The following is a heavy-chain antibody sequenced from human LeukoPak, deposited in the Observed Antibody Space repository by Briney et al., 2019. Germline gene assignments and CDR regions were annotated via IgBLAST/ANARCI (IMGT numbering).Heavy chain of an antibody. J-gene: IGHJ4*02. CDR3: AKDPDCTSGVCYTFFDY. Sequence: PGGSLRLSCAASGFTFSNFGMNWVRQAPGKGLEWVSYISSSSSTIYYADSVKGRFTISRDNSKTTLFLHMNGLRAEDTAVYYCAKDPDCTSGVCYTFFDYWGQGTLVTVSS. CDR2: ISSSSSTI. CDR1: GFTFSNFG. V-gene: IGHV3-48*01. D-gene: IGHD2-8*01.